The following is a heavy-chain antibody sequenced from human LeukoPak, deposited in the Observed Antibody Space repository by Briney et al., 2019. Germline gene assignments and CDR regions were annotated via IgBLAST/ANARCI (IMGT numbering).Heavy chain of an antibody. J-gene: IGHJ4*02. V-gene: IGHV3-7*01. CDR3: ARKNGLDY. Sequence: GGSLRLSCAASGFTFSSYGMSWVRQAPGKGLEWVANIKQDGSEKYYVDSVKGRFTISRDNAKNSLYLQMNSLRAEDTAVYYCARKNGLDYWGQGTLVTVSS. CDR2: IKQDGSEK. CDR1: GFTFSSYG.